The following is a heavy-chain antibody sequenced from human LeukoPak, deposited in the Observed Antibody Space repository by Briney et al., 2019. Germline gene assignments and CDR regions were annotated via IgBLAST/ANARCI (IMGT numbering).Heavy chain of an antibody. CDR1: GFTFSSYG. Sequence: PGGSLRLSCAASGFTFSSYGMHWVRQAPGKGLEWVAFIRYDGSNKYYADSVKGRFTISRDNSKNTLYLQMKSLRAEDTAVYYCAKDIMGTYYYDSSGYYGFDYWGQGTLVTVSS. CDR3: AKDIMGTYYYDSSGYYGFDY. D-gene: IGHD3-22*01. J-gene: IGHJ4*02. V-gene: IGHV3-30*02. CDR2: IRYDGSNK.